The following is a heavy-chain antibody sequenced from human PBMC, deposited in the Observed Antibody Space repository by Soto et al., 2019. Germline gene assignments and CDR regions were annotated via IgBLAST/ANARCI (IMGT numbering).Heavy chain of an antibody. CDR2: IIPIFGTA. Sequence: SVKVSCKASGGTFSSYAISWVRQAPGQGLEWMGGIIPIFGTANYAQKFQGRVTITADKSTSTAYMELSSLRAEDTAIYYCAKDLGATVTTPGRDYFAYWGQGTLVTVSS. V-gene: IGHV1-69*06. D-gene: IGHD4-17*01. CDR1: GGTFSSYA. CDR3: AKDLGATVTTPGRDYFAY. J-gene: IGHJ4*02.